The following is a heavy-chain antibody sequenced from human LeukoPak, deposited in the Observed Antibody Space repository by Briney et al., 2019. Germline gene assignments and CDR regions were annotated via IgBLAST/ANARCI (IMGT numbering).Heavy chain of an antibody. D-gene: IGHD2-15*01. V-gene: IGHV3-48*03. Sequence: PGGSLRLSCAASGFTFSSYEMNWVRQAPGKGLEWVSYISSSGSTIYYAGSVKGRFTISRDNAKNSLYLQMNSLRAEDTAVYYCARGGSGVVAAALLFFYWGQGTLVTVSS. J-gene: IGHJ4*02. CDR3: ARGGSGVVAAALLFFY. CDR1: GFTFSSYE. CDR2: ISSSGSTI.